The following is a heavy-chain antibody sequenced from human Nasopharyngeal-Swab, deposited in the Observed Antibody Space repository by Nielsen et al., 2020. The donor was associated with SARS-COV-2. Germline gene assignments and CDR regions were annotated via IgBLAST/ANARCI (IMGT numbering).Heavy chain of an antibody. CDR2: ISSSGSTI. CDR1: GFTFSDYY. D-gene: IGHD3-22*01. J-gene: IGHJ6*02. CDR3: ARDQVDTNYYGMDV. Sequence: GESLKISCAASGFTFSDYYMSWIRQAPGKGLEWVSYISSSGSTIYYADSVKGRFTISRGNAKNSLYLQMNSLRAEDTAVYYCARDQVDTNYYGMDVWGQGTTVTVSS. V-gene: IGHV3-11*04.